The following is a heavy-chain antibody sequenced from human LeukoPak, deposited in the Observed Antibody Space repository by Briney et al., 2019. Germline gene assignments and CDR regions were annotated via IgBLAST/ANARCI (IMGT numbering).Heavy chain of an antibody. CDR3: ARDLGSAQPGF. Sequence: SETLSLTCSVSGDSISSGSYYWSWIRQPAGKGLEWIGRIYTSGSTNYIPSLKSRLTISVDTSKNQFSLRLSSVTAADTAVYYCARDLGSAQPGFWGQGTLVTVSS. V-gene: IGHV4-61*02. J-gene: IGHJ4*02. CDR2: IYTSGST. CDR1: GDSISSGSYY. D-gene: IGHD6-25*01.